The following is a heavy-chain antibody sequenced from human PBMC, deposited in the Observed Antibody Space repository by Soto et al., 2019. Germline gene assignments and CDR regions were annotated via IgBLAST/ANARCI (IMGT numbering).Heavy chain of an antibody. CDR1: GDTISTGGYT. V-gene: IGHV4-30-2*05. J-gene: IGHJ4*02. CDR2: TYHSGST. CDR3: ARFDY. Sequence: PSETLSLTCDVSGDTISTGGYTWAWIRQPPGKALEWIGHTYHSGSTYYNPSLKSQVTISVDTSKNQFSLKLSSVTAADTAVYYCARFDYWGQGTLVTVSS.